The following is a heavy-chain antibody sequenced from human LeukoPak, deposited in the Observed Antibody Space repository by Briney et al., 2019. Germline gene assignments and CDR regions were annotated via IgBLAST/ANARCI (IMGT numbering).Heavy chain of an antibody. CDR2: ISPAGGSI. CDR3: AKRHCSGGSCFSGVDY. V-gene: IGHV3-23*01. Sequence: GGSLRLSCAASGFTFSTYAMSWVRQAPGKGLEWVSLISPAGGSIYYADSVKGRFTIPRDNSENTLYLQMSSLRTEDTAVYYCAKRHCSGGSCFSGVDYWGQGTLVTVSS. J-gene: IGHJ4*02. D-gene: IGHD2-15*01. CDR1: GFTFSTYA.